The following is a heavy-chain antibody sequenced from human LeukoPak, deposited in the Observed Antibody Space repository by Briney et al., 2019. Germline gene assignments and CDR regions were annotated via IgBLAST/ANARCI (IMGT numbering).Heavy chain of an antibody. CDR2: IKSDGSTT. V-gene: IGHV3-74*01. D-gene: IGHD2-2*01. CDR1: GFAFSSYW. Sequence: QPGGSLILSGAASGFAFSSYWMDGVRQAPGKGLVWVSRIKSDGSTTNYADSVKGRFTISRDNAENTLYLQMNSLRVEDTAVYYCARDHCSSTSCHEDYYYYGMDVWGKGTTVTVSS. CDR3: ARDHCSSTSCHEDYYYYGMDV. J-gene: IGHJ6*04.